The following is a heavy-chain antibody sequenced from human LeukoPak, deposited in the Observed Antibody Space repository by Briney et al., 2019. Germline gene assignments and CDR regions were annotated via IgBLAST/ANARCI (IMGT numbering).Heavy chain of an antibody. J-gene: IGHJ4*02. V-gene: IGHV3-30*02. CDR3: ARDMYYYDSSGFHYFDY. Sequence: GGSLRLSCAASGFTFSSYGMHWVRQAPGKGLEWVAFIRYDGSNKYYADSVKGRFTISRDNSKNTLYLQMNSLRAEDTAVYYCARDMYYYDSSGFHYFDYWGQGALVTVSS. CDR1: GFTFSSYG. D-gene: IGHD3-22*01. CDR2: IRYDGSNK.